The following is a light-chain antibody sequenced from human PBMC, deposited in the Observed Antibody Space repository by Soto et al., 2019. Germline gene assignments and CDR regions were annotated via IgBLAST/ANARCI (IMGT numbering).Light chain of an antibody. CDR2: EVS. J-gene: IGLJ2*01. CDR1: SSDVGGYNY. Sequence: QSALTQPPSASGSPGQSVTISCTGTSSDVGGYNYVSWYQQHPGKAPKLMIYEVSKRPSGVPDRFSGSKSGNTASLTVSGLQAEDEADYYCSSYAGSNNLPVVFGGGTQLTVL. CDR3: SSYAGSNNLPVV. V-gene: IGLV2-8*01.